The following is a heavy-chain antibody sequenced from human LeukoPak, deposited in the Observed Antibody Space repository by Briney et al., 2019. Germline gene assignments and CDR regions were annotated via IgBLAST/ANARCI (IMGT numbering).Heavy chain of an antibody. CDR1: GFTFSNAW. CDR2: IKSKTDGGTT. CDR3: TKDGGSGSSSWYY. J-gene: IGHJ4*02. D-gene: IGHD6-13*01. Sequence: GGSLRLSCAASGFTFSNAWMSWVRQAPGKGLEWVGRIKSKTDGGTTDYAAPVKGRFTISRDDSKNTLYLQMNSLRAEDTAIYYCTKDGGSGSSSWYYWGQGTLVTVSS. V-gene: IGHV3-15*01.